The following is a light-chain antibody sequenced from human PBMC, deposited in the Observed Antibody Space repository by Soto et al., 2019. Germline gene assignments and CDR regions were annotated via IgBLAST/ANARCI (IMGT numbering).Light chain of an antibody. J-gene: IGKJ1*01. Sequence: DIQMTQSPSTLSASVGDRVTITCRASQSVSRWLAWYKQKPGEAPKLLIYKASTLKSGVPSRFSGSGSGTEFTLTISSLQPDDFATYYCQHYNSYSEAFGQGTKVDIK. CDR1: QSVSRW. CDR3: QHYNSYSEA. V-gene: IGKV1-5*03. CDR2: KAS.